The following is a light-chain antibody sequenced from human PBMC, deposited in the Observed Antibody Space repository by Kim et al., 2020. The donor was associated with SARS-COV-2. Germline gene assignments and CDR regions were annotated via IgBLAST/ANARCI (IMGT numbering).Light chain of an antibody. CDR1: QTVLFTCKNKNY. CDR3: QQYYRSPFT. J-gene: IGKJ3*01. Sequence: ATINCQSSQTVLFTCKNKNYLSWYQQKTGQPPKHLISWASARESGVPDRFTGSGSGTDFSLPISTLQADDVAVYYCQQYYRSPFTFGPGTKVDIK. V-gene: IGKV4-1*01. CDR2: WAS.